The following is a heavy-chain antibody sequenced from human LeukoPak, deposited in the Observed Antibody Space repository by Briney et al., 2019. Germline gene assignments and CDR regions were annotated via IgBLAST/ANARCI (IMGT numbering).Heavy chain of an antibody. V-gene: IGHV1-2*02. CDR3: AVDVGDTMIVVRAYYFDY. CDR2: INPNSGGT. D-gene: IGHD3-22*01. CDR1: GYTFTGYY. Sequence: GASVKVSCKASGYTFTGYYMHWVRQAPGQGLEWMGWINPNSGGTNYAQKFQGRVTMTRDTSISTAYMELSRLRSDDTAVYYCAVDVGDTMIVVRAYYFDYWGQGTLVPSPQ. J-gene: IGHJ4*02.